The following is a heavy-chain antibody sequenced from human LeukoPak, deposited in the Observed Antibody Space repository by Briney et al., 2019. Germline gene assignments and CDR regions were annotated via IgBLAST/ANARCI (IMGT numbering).Heavy chain of an antibody. CDR3: AKAPASLLWFGRRDFDY. Sequence: GSLRLSCAASGFTFSSYAMSWVRQAPGKGLEWVSAISGSGGSTYYADSGKGRFTISRDNSKNTLYLQLNRLRAEDTAVYYCAKAPASLLWFGRRDFDYWGQGTLVTVSS. J-gene: IGHJ4*02. V-gene: IGHV3-23*01. CDR2: ISGSGGST. D-gene: IGHD3-10*01. CDR1: GFTFSSYA.